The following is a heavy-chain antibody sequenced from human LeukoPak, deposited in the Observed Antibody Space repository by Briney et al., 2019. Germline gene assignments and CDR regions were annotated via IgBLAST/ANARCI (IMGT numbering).Heavy chain of an antibody. CDR1: GXSFTSYW. CDR3: ARRYSGYEYFEY. Sequence: GESLKISCKGSGXSFTSYWIGWVRQMPGKGVECMGIIYPGDSDTRYSPSFQGQVTISADKSINTAYLHWSSLKASDTAMYYCARRYSGYEYFEYWGQGTLVTVSS. V-gene: IGHV5-51*01. J-gene: IGHJ4*02. D-gene: IGHD5-12*01. CDR2: IYPGDSDT.